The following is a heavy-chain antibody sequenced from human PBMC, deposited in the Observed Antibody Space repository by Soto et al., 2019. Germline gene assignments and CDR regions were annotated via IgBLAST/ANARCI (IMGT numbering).Heavy chain of an antibody. CDR1: GYTFTSYD. D-gene: IGHD3-10*01. V-gene: IGHV1-8*01. CDR3: ARLITMVRGVIIINYYYYMDV. CDR2: MNPNSGNT. J-gene: IGHJ6*03. Sequence: ASVKVSCKASGYTFTSYDINWVRQATGQGLEWMGWMNPNSGNTGYAQKFQGRVTMTRNTSISTAYMELSSLRSEDTAVYYCARLITMVRGVIIINYYYYMDVWGKGTPVTVSS.